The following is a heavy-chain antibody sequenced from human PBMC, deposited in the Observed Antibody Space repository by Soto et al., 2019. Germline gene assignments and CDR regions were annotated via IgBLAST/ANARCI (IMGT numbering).Heavy chain of an antibody. D-gene: IGHD1-26*01. CDR1: GYSFTNYW. J-gene: IGHJ4*02. CDR2: IDPSDSFT. Sequence: GESLKISCKGSGYSFTNYWISWVRQMPGKGLEWMGKIDPSDSFTQYSPSFRGHVTLSIDRTISTAYLQWSSLKASDTAIYFCARLSGVGTTWAFDSWGQGTLVTVSS. CDR3: ARLSGVGTTWAFDS. V-gene: IGHV5-10-1*01.